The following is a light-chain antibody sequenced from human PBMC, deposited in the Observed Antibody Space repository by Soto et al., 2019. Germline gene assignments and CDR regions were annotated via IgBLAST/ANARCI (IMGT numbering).Light chain of an antibody. J-gene: IGLJ1*01. Sequence: QSALTQPASVSGSPGQSITISCTGASTDVDGYDYVSWYQQHPGQAPKLMIYDVNNRPSGVSYRFSGSKSGDTASLTISGLQAEDDSDYYCSSYTSSAPFYVFGTETKLTVL. CDR1: STDVDGYDY. V-gene: IGLV2-14*03. CDR2: DVN. CDR3: SSYTSSAPFYV.